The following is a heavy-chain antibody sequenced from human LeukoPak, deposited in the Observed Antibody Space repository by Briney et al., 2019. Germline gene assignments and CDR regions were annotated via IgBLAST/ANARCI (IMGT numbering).Heavy chain of an antibody. CDR1: GGSISSYY. J-gene: IGHJ3*02. CDR3: AREGLLCGGDCYRDAFDI. Sequence: SETLSLTCTGSGGSISSYYWSWIRQPPGKGLEWIGYIYYSGSFNYHPSLKSRVTISVDTSKNQFSLKLNSVTAADTAVYYCAREGLLCGGDCYRDAFDIWGQGTMVTVSS. V-gene: IGHV4-59*01. D-gene: IGHD2-21*02. CDR2: IYYSGSF.